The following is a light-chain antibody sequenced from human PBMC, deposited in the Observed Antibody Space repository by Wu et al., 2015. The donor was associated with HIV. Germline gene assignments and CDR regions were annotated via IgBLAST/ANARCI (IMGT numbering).Light chain of an antibody. J-gene: IGKJ3*01. Sequence: DIQMTQSPSTLSASVGDRVIITCRASQSISNWLAWYQQKPGQAPKLLIYKASTLETGVPTRFSGSGSGTEFTLTITSLQPDDFATYYCQQLNSSPFTFGPGTKVDIK. CDR2: KAS. CDR3: QQLNSSPFT. CDR1: QSISNW. V-gene: IGKV1-5*03.